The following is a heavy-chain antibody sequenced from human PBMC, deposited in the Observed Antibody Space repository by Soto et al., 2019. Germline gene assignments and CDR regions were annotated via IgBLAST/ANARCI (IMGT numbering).Heavy chain of an antibody. CDR3: SREGYNYSGMDV. CDR2: TYYSGAT. CDR1: GGSINNGDYY. Sequence: QVQLQESGPGLVKPSQTLSLTCTVSGGSINNGDYYWTWDRHHPVKGLEWIGYTYYSGATSYNPSLKGRVTISLDTSENQFSLSLSSVTAADTAVYFCSREGYNYSGMDVWGQGTTVTVS. V-gene: IGHV4-31*03. D-gene: IGHD5-18*01. J-gene: IGHJ6*02.